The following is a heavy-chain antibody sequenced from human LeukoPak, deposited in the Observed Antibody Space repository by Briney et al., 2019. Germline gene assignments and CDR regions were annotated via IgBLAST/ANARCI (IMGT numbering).Heavy chain of an antibody. J-gene: IGHJ6*03. CDR2: IYYSGST. V-gene: IGHV4-31*03. Sequence: PSETLSLTCTVSGGSISSGGYYWSWIRQQPGKGLEWIGYIYYSGSTYYNPSLKSRVTISVDTSKNQFSLKLSSVTAADTAVYYCARANSGSYHYYYYYYMDVWGKGTTVTVSS. CDR3: ARANSGSYHYYYYYYMDV. CDR1: GGSISSGGYY. D-gene: IGHD1-26*01.